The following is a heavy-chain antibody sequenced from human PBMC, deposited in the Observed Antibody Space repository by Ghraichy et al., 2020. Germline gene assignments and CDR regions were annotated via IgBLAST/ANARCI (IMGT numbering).Heavy chain of an antibody. CDR1: GFTFSSYS. CDR3: ARAGYCSITSCYVTRSYGMAV. Sequence: GGSLRLSCAASGFTFSSYSMNWVRQAPGKGLEWVSYISSSSSTIYYADYAKGRFTISRDNAKNSLYLQMNNLRAEDTAVYYCARAGYCSITSCYVTRSYGMAVSGQGATLTVPS. J-gene: IGHJ6*02. D-gene: IGHD2-2*01. V-gene: IGHV3-48*01. CDR2: ISSSSSTI.